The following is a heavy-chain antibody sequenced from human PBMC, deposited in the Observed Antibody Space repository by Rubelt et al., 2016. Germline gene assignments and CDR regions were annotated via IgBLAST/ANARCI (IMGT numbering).Heavy chain of an antibody. V-gene: IGHV4-59*01. D-gene: IGHD1-26*01. CDR3: ARDQSGSYGVDY. J-gene: IGHJ4*02. CDR1: GGSISGYY. Sequence: QVQLQESGPGLVKPSETLSLTCTVSGGSISGYYWGWIRQPPGKGLEWIGYIYSSGTANYNPSLKSRVFISVDTSKNQFSLKLVSGTAADTAVYYCARDQSGSYGVDYWGQGTLVTVSS. CDR2: IYSSGTA.